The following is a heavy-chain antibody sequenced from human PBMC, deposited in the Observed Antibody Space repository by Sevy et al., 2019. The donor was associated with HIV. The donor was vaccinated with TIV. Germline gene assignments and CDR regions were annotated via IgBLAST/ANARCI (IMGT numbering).Heavy chain of an antibody. CDR3: ARDSYYYDMHSSYRPPDY. CDR2: ISAYNGNT. V-gene: IGHV1-18*04. Sequence: ASVKVSCKASGYTFTSYGISWVRQAPGQGLEWMGWISAYNGNTNYAQKLQGRVTMTTDTSTSTAYMELRSLRSDDTAIYFCARDSYYYDMHSSYRPPDYWGQGTLVTVSS. D-gene: IGHD3-22*01. CDR1: GYTFTSYG. J-gene: IGHJ4*02.